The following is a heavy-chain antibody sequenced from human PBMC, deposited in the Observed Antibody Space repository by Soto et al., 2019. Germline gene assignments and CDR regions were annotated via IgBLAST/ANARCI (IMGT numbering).Heavy chain of an antibody. J-gene: IGHJ5*02. V-gene: IGHV3-21*01. CDR3: ARGYYDILRNCFDP. D-gene: IGHD3-9*01. CDR1: GFTFSSYS. Sequence: EVQLVESGGGLVKPGGSLRLSCAASGFTFSSYSMNWVRQAPGKGLEWVSSISSSSSYIYYADSVKGRFTISRDNANNSLYRQMTSLRAEDTGVYYCARGYYDILRNCFDPWRQGTLVTVSS. CDR2: ISSSSSYI.